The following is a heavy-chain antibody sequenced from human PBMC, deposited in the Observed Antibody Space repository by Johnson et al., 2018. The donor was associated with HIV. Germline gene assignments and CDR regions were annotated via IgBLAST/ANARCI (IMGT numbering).Heavy chain of an antibody. CDR1: GFTFSSYD. CDR3: ARQTTVVSGDAFDI. V-gene: IGHV3-13*01. CDR2: IGTAGDT. D-gene: IGHD4-23*01. J-gene: IGHJ3*02. Sequence: VQLVESGGGLVQPGGSLRLSSAASGFTFSSYDMHWVRPATGKGLEWVSAIGTAGDTSYPGSVKGRFTISRENAKNSLYLQMNSLRAGDTAVYYCARQTTVVSGDAFDIWGQGTMVTVSS.